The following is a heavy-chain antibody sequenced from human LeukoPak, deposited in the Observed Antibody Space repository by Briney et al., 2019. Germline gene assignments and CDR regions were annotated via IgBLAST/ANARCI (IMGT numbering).Heavy chain of an antibody. Sequence: SETLSLTCTVSGGSISSYYWSWIRQPPRKGLEYIAYIYYSGYTNYTPSLKSRVTISVYTSKNQFSLQLSSVTAADTAIYYCARGHKAFDIWGQGTMVTVSS. V-gene: IGHV4-59*01. CDR3: ARGHKAFDI. CDR2: IYYSGYT. J-gene: IGHJ3*02. CDR1: GGSISSYY.